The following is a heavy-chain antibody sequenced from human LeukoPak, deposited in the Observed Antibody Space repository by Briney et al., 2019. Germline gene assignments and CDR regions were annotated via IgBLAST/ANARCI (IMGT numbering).Heavy chain of an antibody. CDR2: IWFDGSNK. CDR3: ARDWGYCSGGSCPLDY. CDR1: GFTFTTYG. J-gene: IGHJ4*02. Sequence: GGSLRLSCAASGFTFTTYGMHWVRQAPGKGLEWVAVIWFDGSNKNYADSVKGRFTISRDNSKNTLYLQMSSLRAEDTAVYYCARDWGYCSGGSCPLDYWGQGSLVTVSS. D-gene: IGHD2-15*01. V-gene: IGHV3-33*01.